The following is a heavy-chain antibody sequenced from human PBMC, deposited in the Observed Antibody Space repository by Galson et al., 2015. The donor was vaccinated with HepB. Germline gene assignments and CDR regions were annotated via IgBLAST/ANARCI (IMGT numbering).Heavy chain of an antibody. CDR2: IRSKRYGATT. Sequence: SLRLSCAASGFTFRDYPMSWVRQAPGKGLEWVSFIRSKRYGATTEYAASVRGRFTISRDDSKGIAYLEMSSLKADDTAVYYCARTTDPDSGHWPYFDYWGQGALVTVSS. CDR3: ARTTDPDSGHWPYFDY. J-gene: IGHJ4*02. V-gene: IGHV3-49*04. D-gene: IGHD1-1*01. CDR1: GFTFRDYP.